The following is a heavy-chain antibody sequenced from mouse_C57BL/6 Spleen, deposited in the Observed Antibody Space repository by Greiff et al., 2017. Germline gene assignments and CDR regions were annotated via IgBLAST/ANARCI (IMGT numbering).Heavy chain of an antibody. V-gene: IGHV1-15*01. CDR2: IDPETGGT. Sequence: QVQLQQSGAELVRPGASVTLSCKASGYTFTDYEMHWVKQTPVHGLEWIGAIDPETGGTAYNQKFKGKALLTADKSSSTAYMELRSLTSEDAAVYDCTRWGYDYDDYAMDYWGQGTSVTVSS. CDR3: TRWGYDYDDYAMDY. CDR1: GYTFTDYE. J-gene: IGHJ4*01. D-gene: IGHD2-4*01.